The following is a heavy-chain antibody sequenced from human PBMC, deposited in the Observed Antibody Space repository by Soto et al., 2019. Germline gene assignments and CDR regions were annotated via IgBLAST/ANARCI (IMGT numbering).Heavy chain of an antibody. V-gene: IGHV3-48*02. Sequence: WGSLRLSCAASGFTFSTYSMNWVRQAPGKGLEWVSYISSSGSTMYYTDSVKGRFTISRDSAKNSLFLQMNSMRDEDTGVYFCARDLAPAAIPDAFDIWGQGTMVTVSS. CDR2: ISSSGSTM. CDR3: ARDLAPAAIPDAFDI. D-gene: IGHD2-2*02. J-gene: IGHJ3*02. CDR1: GFTFSTYS.